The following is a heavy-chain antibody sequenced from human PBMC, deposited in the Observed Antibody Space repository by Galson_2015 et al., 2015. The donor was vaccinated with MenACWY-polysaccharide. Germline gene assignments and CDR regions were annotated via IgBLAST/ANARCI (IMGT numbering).Heavy chain of an antibody. CDR3: ARRGNDYDSNLGRGWYFDL. J-gene: IGHJ2*01. V-gene: IGHV5-51*01. Sequence: GLEWMGIIYPGDSETIYSPSFQGQVTISADKSITTAYLQWSSLKTSDTATFYCARRGNDYDSNLGRGWYFDLWGRGTLVTVSS. D-gene: IGHD3-22*01. CDR2: IYPGDSET.